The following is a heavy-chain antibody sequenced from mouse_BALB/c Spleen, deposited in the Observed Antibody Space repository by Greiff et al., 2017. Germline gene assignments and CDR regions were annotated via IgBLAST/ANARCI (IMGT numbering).Heavy chain of an antibody. J-gene: IGHJ4*01. CDR3: ASYYYGSSYEGYYAMDY. Sequence: VNVVESGPGLVAPSQSLSITCTVSGFSLTGYGVNWVRQPPGKGLEWLGMIWGDGSTDYNSALKSRLSISKDNSKSQVFLKMNSLQTDDTARYYCASYYYGSSYEGYYAMDYWGQGTSVTVSS. CDR2: IWGDGST. CDR1: GFSLTGYG. D-gene: IGHD1-1*01. V-gene: IGHV2-6-7*01.